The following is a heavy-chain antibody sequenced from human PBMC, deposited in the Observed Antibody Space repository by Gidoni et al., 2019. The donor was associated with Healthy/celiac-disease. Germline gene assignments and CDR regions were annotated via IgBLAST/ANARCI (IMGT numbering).Heavy chain of an antibody. V-gene: IGHV3-49*05. D-gene: IGHD2-21*02. J-gene: IGHJ6*02. CDR3: TRDSDPYCGGDCYLPHYYGMDV. CDR2: IRSKAYGETT. Sequence: EVQLVESGGGLVKPGRSLRLSCTAPGFTIGDHDMSWFCQAPGKGLGRVSFIRSKAYGETTEYAASVKDRFTISRDDSKSIAYLQMNSLKTEDTAVYYCTRDSDPYCGGDCYLPHYYGMDVWGQGTTVTVSS. CDR1: GFTIGDHD.